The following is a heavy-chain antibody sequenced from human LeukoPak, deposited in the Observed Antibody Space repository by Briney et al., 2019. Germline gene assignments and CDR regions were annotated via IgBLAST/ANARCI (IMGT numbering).Heavy chain of an antibody. J-gene: IGHJ3*02. CDR3: ADSAKIGYCSSTSCYVAFDI. CDR2: IIPIFVTA. Sequence: AVKVSFKASGCTFSSYAISWVRQAPGQGLEWMGGIIPIFVTANYAQKFQGRVTITADESTITAYMELSSMRSEDTAVSYCADSAKIGYCSSTSCYVAFDIWGQGTMVTVSS. D-gene: IGHD2-2*01. CDR1: GCTFSSYA. V-gene: IGHV1-69*13.